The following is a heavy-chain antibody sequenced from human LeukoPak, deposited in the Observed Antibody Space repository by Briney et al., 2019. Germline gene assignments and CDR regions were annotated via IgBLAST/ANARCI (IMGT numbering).Heavy chain of an antibody. CDR2: IYPGDSDT. V-gene: IGHV5-51*01. CDR3: ARLMSPQTYSYGFLAAFDI. D-gene: IGHD5-18*01. J-gene: IGHJ3*02. Sequence: GESLKISCKGSGYSFTSYWIGWVRQMPGKGLEWMGIIYPGDSDTRYSSSFQGQVTISADKSISTAYLQWSSLKASDTAMYYCARLMSPQTYSYGFLAAFDIWGQGTMVTVSS. CDR1: GYSFTSYW.